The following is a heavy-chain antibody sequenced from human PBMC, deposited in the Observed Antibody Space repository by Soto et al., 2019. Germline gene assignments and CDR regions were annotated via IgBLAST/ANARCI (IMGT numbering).Heavy chain of an antibody. D-gene: IGHD1-26*01. CDR2: IYYSGST. CDR1: GGSISSYY. CDR3: ARWERGYDY. V-gene: IGHV4-59*01. Sequence: QVQLQESGPGLVKPSETLSLTCTVSGGSISSYYWSWIRQPPGKGLEWIGYIYYSGSTNYNPSLKSRVTISVDTSKNQFSLKLSSVTAADTAVYYYARWERGYDYWGQGTLVTVSS. J-gene: IGHJ4*02.